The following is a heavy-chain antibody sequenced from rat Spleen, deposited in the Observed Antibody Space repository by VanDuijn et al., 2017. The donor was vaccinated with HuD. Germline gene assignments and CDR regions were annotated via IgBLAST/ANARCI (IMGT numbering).Heavy chain of an antibody. CDR3: TREGTIAALAY. Sequence: EVQLVESGGGLVQPGRSLKLSCAASGFTFSDYNMAWVRQAPKKGLEWAATITHDGSGSYYPDSVKGRFTVSRDNAKSTLYLQMNSLRSEDTATYYCTREGTIAALAYWGQGVMVTVSS. V-gene: IGHV5-7*01. J-gene: IGHJ2*01. CDR1: GFTFSDYN. CDR2: ITHDGSGS. D-gene: IGHD1-2*01.